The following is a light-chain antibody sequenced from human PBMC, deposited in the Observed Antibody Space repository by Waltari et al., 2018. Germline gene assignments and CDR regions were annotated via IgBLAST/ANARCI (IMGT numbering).Light chain of an antibody. V-gene: IGLV2-14*01. CDR1: SSDVGGYKY. Sequence: QSALTQPASGSGSPGQSVPISCPGTSSDVGGYKYVPWYQQHPGKAPKLMIYEVSNRPSGVSNRFSGSKSGNTASLTISGLQAEDEADYYCSSYTSSSTVVFGGGTKLTVL. CDR2: EVS. CDR3: SSYTSSSTVV. J-gene: IGLJ2*01.